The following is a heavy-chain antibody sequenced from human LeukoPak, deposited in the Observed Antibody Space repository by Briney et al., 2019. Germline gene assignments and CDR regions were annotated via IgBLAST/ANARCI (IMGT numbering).Heavy chain of an antibody. CDR3: ARRAGAYSHPYDY. J-gene: IGHJ4*02. CDR1: GFTVSSNS. CDR2: IYSGST. D-gene: IGHD4/OR15-4a*01. V-gene: IGHV3-53*01. Sequence: GGSLRLSCTISGFTVSSNSMSWVRQAPGKGLEWVSFIYSGSTHYSDSVKGRFTISRDNSKNTLYLQMNSLRAEDTAVYYCARRAGAYSHPYDYWGQGTLVTVSS.